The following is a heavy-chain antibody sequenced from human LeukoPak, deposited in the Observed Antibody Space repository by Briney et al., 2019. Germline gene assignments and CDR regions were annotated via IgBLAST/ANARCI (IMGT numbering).Heavy chain of an antibody. V-gene: IGHV3-64*01. CDR1: GFTFRTSA. CDR2: ISSNGGST. J-gene: IGHJ6*02. D-gene: IGHD1-1*01. CDR3: ARWYNSLDV. Sequence: GGSLRLSCAASGFTFRTSAMHWVRQAPGKGLECVSGISSNGGSTYYASAVKGRFTISRDNSKNTVYLQMGSLRVEDMAVYYCARWYNSLDVWGQGTTVTVSS.